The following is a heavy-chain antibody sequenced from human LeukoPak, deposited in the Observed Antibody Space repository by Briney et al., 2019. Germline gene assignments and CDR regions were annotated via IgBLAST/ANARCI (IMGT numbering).Heavy chain of an antibody. CDR2: IYYSGST. CDR1: GGSVSSGSYY. J-gene: IGHJ4*02. Sequence: PSETLSLTCTVSGGSVSSGSYYWSWIRQPPGKGLEWIGYIYYSGSTNYNPSLKSRVTISVDTSKNQFSLKLSSVTAADTAVYYCARGCSSTSCYLGGDYWGQGTLVTVSS. D-gene: IGHD2-2*01. CDR3: ARGCSSTSCYLGGDY. V-gene: IGHV4-61*01.